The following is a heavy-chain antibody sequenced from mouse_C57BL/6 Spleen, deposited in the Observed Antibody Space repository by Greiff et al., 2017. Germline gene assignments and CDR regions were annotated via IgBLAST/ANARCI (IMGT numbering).Heavy chain of an antibody. J-gene: IGHJ2*01. Sequence: EVQLVESGAELVRPGASVKLSCTASGFNIKDDYMHWVKQRPEQGLEWIGWIDPENGDTEYASKFQGKATITADTSSNTAYLQLSSLTSEDTAVYYCTRGYYGSSYHYFDYGGQGTTLTVSS. CDR3: TRGYYGSSYHYFDY. CDR2: IDPENGDT. V-gene: IGHV14-4*01. CDR1: GFNIKDDY. D-gene: IGHD1-1*01.